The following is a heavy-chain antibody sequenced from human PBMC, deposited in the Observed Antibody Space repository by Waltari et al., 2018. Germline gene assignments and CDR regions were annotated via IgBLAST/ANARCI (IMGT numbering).Heavy chain of an antibody. V-gene: IGHV1-18*01. Sequence: QAQLVQSGAEVKKPGASVEVSCKASGYTFTSYGISWVRQAPGQGLEWMGWISTTKINTNYEQKFQGRLTMTTDSSTTTAYMELRSLRSDDAAVYYCVRDKDDFWSDYYNWFDLWGQGTLVTVS. CDR3: VRDKDDFWSDYYNWFDL. CDR2: ISTTKINT. CDR1: GYTFTSYG. D-gene: IGHD3-3*01. J-gene: IGHJ5*02.